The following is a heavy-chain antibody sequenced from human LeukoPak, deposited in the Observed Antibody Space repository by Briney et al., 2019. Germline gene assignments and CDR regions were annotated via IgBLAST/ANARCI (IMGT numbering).Heavy chain of an antibody. CDR2: IRDSGEA. Sequence: GGSLRLSCTVSGFRVSDYYMSWVRQAPGKGLEWVGLIRDSGEAFYADFARGRFAISRDESENTLYLQMNSLDTAVYFCARDRAANQDWVEFDPWGQGTPVTASS. D-gene: IGHD3/OR15-3a*01. CDR1: GFRVSDYY. V-gene: IGHV3-66*01. CDR3: ARDRAANQDWVEFDP. J-gene: IGHJ5*02.